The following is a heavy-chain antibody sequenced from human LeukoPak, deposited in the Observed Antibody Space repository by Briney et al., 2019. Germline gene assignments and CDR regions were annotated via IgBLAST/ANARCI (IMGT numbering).Heavy chain of an antibody. CDR2: INPNSGGT. CDR3: ARVGRSIVATIGVRWFDP. V-gene: IGHV1-2*02. D-gene: IGHD5-12*01. J-gene: IGHJ5*02. Sequence: ASVKVSCTASGYTFTVYYMHWVRQAPGQGLEWMGWINPNSGGTNYAQKFQGRVTMTRDTSISTAYMELSRLRSDDTAVYYCARVGRSIVATIGVRWFDPWGQGTLVTVSS. CDR1: GYTFTVYY.